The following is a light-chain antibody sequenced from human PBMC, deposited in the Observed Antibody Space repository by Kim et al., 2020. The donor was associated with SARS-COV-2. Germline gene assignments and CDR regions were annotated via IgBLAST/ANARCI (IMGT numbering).Light chain of an antibody. V-gene: IGKV2-28*01. CDR3: MQALQTSYT. J-gene: IGKJ2*01. Sequence: DIVMAQSPLSLPVTPGEPASISCRSSQSLLHSNGYNYLDWYVQNPGQSPQLLIYLGSNRASGVPDRFRGSGSGTDFTLKISRVEAEDVGVYYCMQALQTSYTFGQGTKLEI. CDR1: QSLLHSNGYNY. CDR2: LGS.